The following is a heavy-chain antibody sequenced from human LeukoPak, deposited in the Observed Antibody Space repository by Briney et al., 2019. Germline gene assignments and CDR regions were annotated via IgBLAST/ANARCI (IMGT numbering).Heavy chain of an antibody. CDR2: ISGGGGST. V-gene: IGHV3-23*01. J-gene: IGHJ4*02. D-gene: IGHD2-2*01. CDR3: AKAPGVFSYAPGDY. Sequence: PGGSLRLSCAASGFTFSSYAMNWVRQAPGKGLEWVSAISGGGGSTFYADSVKGRFTISRDNSKNTLFMQMNSLRAEDTAVYYCAKAPGVFSYAPGDYWGQGTLVTVSS. CDR1: GFTFSSYA.